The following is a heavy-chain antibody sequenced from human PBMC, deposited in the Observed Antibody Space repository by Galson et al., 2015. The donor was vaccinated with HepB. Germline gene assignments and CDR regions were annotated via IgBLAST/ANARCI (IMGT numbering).Heavy chain of an antibody. CDR3: ARIDYGGNFYYFDY. V-gene: IGHV3-48*03. Sequence: SLRLSCAAAGFTFSSYDMNWVRQAPGKGLEWVSYISSSGSTIYYADSVKGRFTISRDNAKSSLYLQMNSLRAEDTAVYYCARIDYGGNFYYFDYWGQGTLVTVSS. J-gene: IGHJ4*02. CDR2: ISSSGSTI. D-gene: IGHD4-23*01. CDR1: GFTFSSYD.